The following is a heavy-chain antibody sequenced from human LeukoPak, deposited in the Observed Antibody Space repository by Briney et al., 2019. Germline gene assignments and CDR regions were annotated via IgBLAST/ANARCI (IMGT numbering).Heavy chain of an antibody. V-gene: IGHV4-34*01. J-gene: IGHJ5*02. CDR2: INHSGST. D-gene: IGHD1-1*01. CDR1: GGSFSGYY. Sequence: SETLSLTCAVYGGSFSGYYWSWIRQPPGKGLEWIGEINHSGSTNYNPSLKSRVTISVDTSKNQFSLKLSSVTAADTAVYYCARELVKANWSDPWGQGTLVTVSS. CDR3: ARELVKANWSDP.